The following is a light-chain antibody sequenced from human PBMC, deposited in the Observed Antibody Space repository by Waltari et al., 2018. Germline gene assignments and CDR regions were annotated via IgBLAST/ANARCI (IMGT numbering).Light chain of an antibody. CDR2: EVS. J-gene: IGLJ2*01. V-gene: IGLV2-8*01. CDR1: SSDVGGSNY. Sequence: QSALTPPPSASGSPGQSVTISCTGTSSDVGGSNYPAWYQQHPGKAPKPMIYEVSKRPSGVPDRFSGSKSGNTASLTVSGLQADDEADYYCSSYAGSNNFVVFGGGTKLTVL. CDR3: SSYAGSNNFVV.